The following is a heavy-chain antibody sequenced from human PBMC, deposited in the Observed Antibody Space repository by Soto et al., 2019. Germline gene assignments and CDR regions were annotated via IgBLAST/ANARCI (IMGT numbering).Heavy chain of an antibody. CDR3: ARDHRRAVAGPNWFDP. D-gene: IGHD6-19*01. J-gene: IGHJ5*02. V-gene: IGHV4-34*01. Sequence: QVQLQQWGAGLLKPSETLSLTCAVYGGSLSGYYWSWIRQPPGKGLEWIGEINHSGSTNYNPSLKSRVTISVDTSKNQCSLKLSSVTAADTAVYYCARDHRRAVAGPNWFDPWGQGTLVTVSS. CDR1: GGSLSGYY. CDR2: INHSGST.